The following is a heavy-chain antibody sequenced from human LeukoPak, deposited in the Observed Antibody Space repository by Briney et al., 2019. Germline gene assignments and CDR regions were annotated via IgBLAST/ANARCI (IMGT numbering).Heavy chain of an antibody. CDR1: GFTFSSYA. J-gene: IGHJ4*02. Sequence: GGSLRLSCAASGFTFSSYAMSWVRQAPGKGLEWVSAISGSGGSTYYADSVKGRFTISRDNSKNTLYLQMNSLRAEDTAVYYCAKGSRDSGIAVAGLGFDYWSQGTLVTVSS. CDR3: AKGSRDSGIAVAGLGFDY. CDR2: ISGSGGST. V-gene: IGHV3-23*01. D-gene: IGHD6-19*01.